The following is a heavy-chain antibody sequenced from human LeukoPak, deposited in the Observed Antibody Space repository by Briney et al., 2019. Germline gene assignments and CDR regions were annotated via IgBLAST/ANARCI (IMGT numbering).Heavy chain of an antibody. J-gene: IGHJ3*02. CDR2: IYYRGST. CDR3: ARSGVFTGYDAFDI. V-gene: IGHV4-59*08. Sequence: PSETLSLTCTVSGGSINISYWSWIRQPPGKGLEWIGYIYYRGSTNYNPSLKSRVTISVDTSKNHYSLRLTSVTAADTAVYYCARSGVFTGYDAFDIWGQGTRVTVSS. D-gene: IGHD6-13*01. CDR1: GGSINISY.